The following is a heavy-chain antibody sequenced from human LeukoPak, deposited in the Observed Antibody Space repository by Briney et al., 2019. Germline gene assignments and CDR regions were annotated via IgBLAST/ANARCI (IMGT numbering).Heavy chain of an antibody. D-gene: IGHD6-13*01. V-gene: IGHV4-59*08. J-gene: IGHJ3*01. CDR1: GVSISSYY. CDR3: ARHDGSSWYYAFDV. CDR2: IYYSGST. Sequence: SETLTLTCTVAGVSISSYYWGWIRQPPGKGLEWIGYIYYSGSTNYSPSLKSRVTISLDTSKNQFSLKLSSVTAADTAVYYCARHDGSSWYYAFDVWGQGTMVTVSS.